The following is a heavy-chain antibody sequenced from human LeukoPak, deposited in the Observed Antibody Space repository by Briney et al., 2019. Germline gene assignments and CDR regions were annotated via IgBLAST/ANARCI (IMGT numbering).Heavy chain of an antibody. Sequence: SETLSLTCTVSGGSISNYYWSWFRQPAGKGLEWIGRIYSSGSTNYNPSLKSRVTVSVDTSKNQVSLKLSSVTAADTAVYYCARGGISTSLDYWGQGTLVTVSS. CDR2: IYSSGST. CDR1: GGSISNYY. V-gene: IGHV4-4*07. CDR3: ARGGISTSLDY. J-gene: IGHJ4*02. D-gene: IGHD3-3*02.